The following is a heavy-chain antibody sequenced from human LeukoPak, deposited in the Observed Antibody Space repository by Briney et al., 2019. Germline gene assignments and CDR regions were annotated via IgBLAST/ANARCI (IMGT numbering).Heavy chain of an antibody. D-gene: IGHD3-16*01. V-gene: IGHV1-18*01. CDR2: ISANSGNT. Sequence: GASVKVSCKPSGYSFTRNGISWVRQAPGQGLEWMAWISANSGNTNYEQNFQDRVTLTTDTSTSTAYMELRSLRSDDTAVYYCARDVNYAFGYWGQGTLVTVSS. J-gene: IGHJ4*02. CDR1: GYSFTRNG. CDR3: ARDVNYAFGY.